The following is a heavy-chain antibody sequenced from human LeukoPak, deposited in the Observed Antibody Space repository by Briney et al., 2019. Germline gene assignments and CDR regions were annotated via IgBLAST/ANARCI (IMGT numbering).Heavy chain of an antibody. V-gene: IGHV3-48*01. CDR1: GFTFSSYS. CDR2: ISSSSSTI. D-gene: IGHD2-2*01. Sequence: PGGSLRLSCAASGFTFSSYSMNWVRQAPGKGLEWVSYISSSSSTIYYADSVKGRFTISRDNAKNSLYLQMNSLRAEGTAVYYCARAWGARDCSSTSCYLYYYYGMDVWGQGTTVTVSS. CDR3: ARAWGARDCSSTSCYLYYYYGMDV. J-gene: IGHJ6*02.